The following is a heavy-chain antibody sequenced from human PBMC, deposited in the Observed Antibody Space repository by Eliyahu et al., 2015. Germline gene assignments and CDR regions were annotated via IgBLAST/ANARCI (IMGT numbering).Heavy chain of an antibody. Sequence: LRESGPGLVKPSETLSLTCTVXGGSINTYSWYWIRQPPGKGLEWIGYISYSGSTNYNPSLKSRVTMSVDTSKNQFSLRLNSVTAADTAVYYCAREVRSLQWFLYGEAVKGYYFDYWGQGTLVTVSS. CDR3: AREVRSLQWFLYGEAVKGYYFDY. J-gene: IGHJ4*02. CDR1: GGSINTYS. V-gene: IGHV4-59*01. D-gene: IGHD3-3*01. CDR2: ISYSGST.